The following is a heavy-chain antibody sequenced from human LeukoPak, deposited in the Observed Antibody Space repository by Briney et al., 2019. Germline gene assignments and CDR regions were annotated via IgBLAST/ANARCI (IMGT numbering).Heavy chain of an antibody. CDR3: ANGQYSSGWFFDY. Sequence: PGGSLRLSCAASGFTFSSYGMHWVRQAPGKGLEWVAVISYDGSNKYYADSVKGRFTISRDNSKNTLYLQMNSLRAEDTAVYYCANGQYSSGWFFDYWGQGTLVTVSS. CDR1: GFTFSSYG. CDR2: ISYDGSNK. V-gene: IGHV3-30*18. D-gene: IGHD6-19*01. J-gene: IGHJ4*02.